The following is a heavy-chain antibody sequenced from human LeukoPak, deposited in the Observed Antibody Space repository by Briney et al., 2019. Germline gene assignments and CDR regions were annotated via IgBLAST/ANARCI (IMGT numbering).Heavy chain of an antibody. Sequence: GGSLRLSCAASGFTFSSYGMHWVRQAPGKGLEWVAVIWYDGSNKYYADSVKGRFTISRDNSKNTLYLQMNSLRAEDTAVYYCAREIVVVPAAMGSTVTTYYLDYWGQGTLVTVSS. CDR3: AREIVVVPAAMGSTVTTYYLDY. CDR1: GFTFSSYG. D-gene: IGHD2-2*01. V-gene: IGHV3-33*01. CDR2: IWYDGSNK. J-gene: IGHJ4*02.